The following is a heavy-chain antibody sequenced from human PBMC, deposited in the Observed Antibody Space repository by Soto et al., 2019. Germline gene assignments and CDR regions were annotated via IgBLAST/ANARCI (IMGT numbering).Heavy chain of an antibody. CDR1: GFTFSSYW. J-gene: IGHJ4*02. V-gene: IGHV3-74*01. CDR2: ISINGGST. CDR3: ASGGVAGSGTYYNDN. Sequence: EVQLVESGGGLVQPGGSLRLSCAASGFTFSSYWMHWVRQAPGKGLVWVSGISINGGSTSYADSVKGRFTISGDNAKNTLYLQMNSLRAEDTAVYYCASGGVAGSGTYYNDNWGRGTLVTVSS. D-gene: IGHD3-10*01.